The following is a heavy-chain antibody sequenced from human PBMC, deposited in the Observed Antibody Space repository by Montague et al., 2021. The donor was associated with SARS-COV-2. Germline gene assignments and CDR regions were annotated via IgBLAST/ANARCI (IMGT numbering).Heavy chain of an antibody. Sequence: SETLSLTCTVSGGSISSSTYYWGWIRQPPGKGLEWIGSMYCSGSTYYNPSLKSRVTISVDTSMNQFSLRLTSVTAADTAVYYCARERQGNYFHYYGLDVWGQGTTVTVSS. CDR2: MYCSGST. D-gene: IGHD1-1*01. CDR3: ARERQGNYFHYYGLDV. CDR1: GGSISSSTYY. J-gene: IGHJ6*02. V-gene: IGHV4-39*02.